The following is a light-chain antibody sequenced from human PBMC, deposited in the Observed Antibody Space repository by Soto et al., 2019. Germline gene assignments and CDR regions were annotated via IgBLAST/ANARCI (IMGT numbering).Light chain of an antibody. CDR3: LSYTISSSYV. Sequence: QSVLTQPASVSGSPGQSITISCTGTSSDVGAYNRVSWYQQHSGKAPKLMIYEVSNRPSGVSNRFSGSKSGNTASLTISGLQAEDEANYYCLSYTISSSYVFGTGTKVTVL. CDR1: SSDVGAYNR. V-gene: IGLV2-14*01. J-gene: IGLJ1*01. CDR2: EVS.